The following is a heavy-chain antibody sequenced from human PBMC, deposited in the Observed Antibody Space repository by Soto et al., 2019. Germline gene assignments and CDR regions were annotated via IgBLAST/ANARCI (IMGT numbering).Heavy chain of an antibody. V-gene: IGHV4-61*01. J-gene: IGHJ4*02. CDR3: ARACADPGIAVKEYFDY. CDR2: IYYSGST. D-gene: IGHD6-19*01. CDR1: GGSVSSGSYY. Sequence: SETLSLTCTVSGGSVSSGSYYWSWIRQPPGKGLEWIGDIYYSGSTNYNPSLKSRVTISVDTSKNQFSLKLSSVTAADTAVCYCARACADPGIAVKEYFDYWGQGTLVNVS.